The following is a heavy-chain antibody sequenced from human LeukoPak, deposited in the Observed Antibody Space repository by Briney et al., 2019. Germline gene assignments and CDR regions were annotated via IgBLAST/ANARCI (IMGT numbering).Heavy chain of an antibody. D-gene: IGHD5-18*01. V-gene: IGHV4-59*01. CDR1: GGSISSYY. Sequence: SETLSLTCTVSGGSISSYYWSWIRQPPGKGLEWIGYIYYSGSTNYNPSLKSRVTISVDTSKNQFSLKLSSVTAADTAVYYCARGDDTAMGRGFDYWGQGTLVTVSS. CDR2: IYYSGST. CDR3: ARGDDTAMGRGFDY. J-gene: IGHJ4*02.